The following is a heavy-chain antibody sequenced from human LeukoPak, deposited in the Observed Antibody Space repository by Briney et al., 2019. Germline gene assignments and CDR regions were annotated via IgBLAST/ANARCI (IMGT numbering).Heavy chain of an antibody. CDR1: GFTFSSYA. J-gene: IGHJ4*02. Sequence: GGSLRPSCAASGFTFSSYAVSWVRQAPGKGLEWVSAISSSGGNTYYADSVKGRFTISRDNSKNTLYLQMNSLRAEDTAVYYCARTMVQGVIITSYFDYWGQGTLVTVSS. D-gene: IGHD3-10*01. CDR2: ISSSGGNT. V-gene: IGHV3-23*01. CDR3: ARTMVQGVIITSYFDY.